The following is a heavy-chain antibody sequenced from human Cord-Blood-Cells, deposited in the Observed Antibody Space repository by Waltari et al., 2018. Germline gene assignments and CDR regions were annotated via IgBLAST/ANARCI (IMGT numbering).Heavy chain of an antibody. V-gene: IGHV4-34*01. J-gene: IGHJ5*02. CDR3: ARGDCSSTSCYNWFDP. CDR2: INHSGST. CDR1: GGSFSGYY. D-gene: IGHD2-2*01. Sequence: QVQLQQWGAGLLKPSETLSLTCAVYGGSFSGYYWSWIRQPPGKGLEWLGEINHSGSTNYNPALKSRVTISVDASKNQFSLKLSSVTAADTAVYYCARGDCSSTSCYNWFDPWGQGTLVTVSS.